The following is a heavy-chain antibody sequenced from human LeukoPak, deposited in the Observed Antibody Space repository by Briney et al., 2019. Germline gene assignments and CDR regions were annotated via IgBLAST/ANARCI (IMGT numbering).Heavy chain of an antibody. CDR1: GYTFTSYY. CDR2: INPSGGST. CDR3: ARETDDSDNLYYFDY. V-gene: IGHV1-46*01. D-gene: IGHD3-16*01. Sequence: ASVKVSCKASGYTFTSYYMHWVRQAPGQGLEWMGIINPSGGSTSYAQKFQGRVTMTRDMSTSTVYMELSSLKSEDTAVYYCARETDDSDNLYYFDYWGQGTLVTVSS. J-gene: IGHJ4*02.